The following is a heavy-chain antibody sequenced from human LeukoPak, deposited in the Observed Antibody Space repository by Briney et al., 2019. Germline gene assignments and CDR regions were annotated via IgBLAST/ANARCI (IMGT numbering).Heavy chain of an antibody. CDR1: GFTFSSYA. D-gene: IGHD5-18*01. CDR2: ISYDGSNK. J-gene: IGHJ5*02. V-gene: IGHV3-30*04. CDR3: AKGVETAMVTPFDP. Sequence: GGSLRLSCAASGFTFSSYAMHWVRQAPGKGLEWVAVISYDGSNKYYADSVKGRFTISRDNSKNTLYLQMNSLRAEDTAVYYCAKGVETAMVTPFDPWGQGTLVTVSS.